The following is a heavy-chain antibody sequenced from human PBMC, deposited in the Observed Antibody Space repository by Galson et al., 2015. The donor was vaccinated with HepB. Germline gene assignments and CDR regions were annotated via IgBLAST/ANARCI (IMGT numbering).Heavy chain of an antibody. D-gene: IGHD3-10*01. J-gene: IGHJ4*02. CDR2: ISGSGGST. Sequence: SLRLSCAASGFTFSSYAMSWVRQAPGKGLEWVSAISGSGGSTYYADSVKGRFTISRDNSKNTLYLQMNSLRAEDTAVYYCAKDRRITMVRGVTHFDYWGQGTLVTDSS. CDR1: GFTFSSYA. CDR3: AKDRRITMVRGVTHFDY. V-gene: IGHV3-23*01.